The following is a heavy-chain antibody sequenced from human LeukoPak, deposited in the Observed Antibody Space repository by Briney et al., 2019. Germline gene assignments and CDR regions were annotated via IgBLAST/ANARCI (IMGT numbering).Heavy chain of an antibody. CDR1: GLSFSNYW. CDR3: ASAYTYVRLGDH. Sequence: GGSLRLSCAVSGLSFSNYWMHWVRQAPGKGLVWVARTNLHGTTVDYADSVRGRFTISRDNAKNTLFLQMNSLRAEDTAVYYCASAYTYVRLGDHWGQGTLVTVSS. V-gene: IGHV3-74*01. CDR2: TNLHGTTV. J-gene: IGHJ4*02. D-gene: IGHD3-16*01.